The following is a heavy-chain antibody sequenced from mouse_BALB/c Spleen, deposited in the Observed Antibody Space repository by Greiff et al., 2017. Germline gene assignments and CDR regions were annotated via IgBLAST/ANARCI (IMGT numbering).Heavy chain of an antibody. CDR2: ISYSGST. J-gene: IGHJ4*01. V-gene: IGHV3-8*02. CDR1: GDSITSGY. CDR3: ARYEGWLGYAMDY. Sequence: EVQRVESGPSLVKPSQTLSLTCSVTGDSITSGYWNWIRKFPGNKLEYMGYISYSGSTYYNPSLKSRISITRDTSKNQYYLQLNSVTTEDTATYYCARYEGWLGYAMDYWGQGTSVTVSS. D-gene: IGHD2-3*01.